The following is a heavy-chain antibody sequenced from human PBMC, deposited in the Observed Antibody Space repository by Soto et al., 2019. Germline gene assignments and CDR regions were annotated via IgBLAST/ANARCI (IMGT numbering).Heavy chain of an antibody. CDR2: INGRSNYK. Sequence: GSLRLSCVASGFSLTTYTMNWVRQAPGTGLEWVSSINGRSNYKYYSDSVKGRFTVSRDNAQNSLFLQMSRLGPEDTDVYYCVREDGVVGASSAFDSWGQGTLVTVSS. D-gene: IGHD1-26*01. CDR3: VREDGVVGASSAFDS. CDR1: GFSLTTYT. J-gene: IGHJ4*02. V-gene: IGHV3-21*01.